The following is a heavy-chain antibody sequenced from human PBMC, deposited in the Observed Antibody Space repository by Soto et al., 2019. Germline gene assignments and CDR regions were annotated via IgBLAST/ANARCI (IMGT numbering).Heavy chain of an antibody. V-gene: IGHV3-53*04. J-gene: IGHJ3*02. CDR1: GFTVSSNY. CDR3: ARGADCSSTSCYPGAFDI. CDR2: IYSGGST. D-gene: IGHD2-2*01. Sequence: EVQLVESGGGLVQPGGSLRLSCAASGFTVSSNYMSWVRQAPGKGLEWVSVIYSGGSTYYADSVKGRFTISRHNSKNTLYLQMNSLRAEDTAVYYCARGADCSSTSCYPGAFDIWGQGTMVTVSS.